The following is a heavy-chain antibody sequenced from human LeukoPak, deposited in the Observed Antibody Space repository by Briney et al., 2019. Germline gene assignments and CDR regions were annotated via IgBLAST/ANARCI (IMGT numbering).Heavy chain of an antibody. V-gene: IGHV1-18*01. CDR2: ISTYNGNT. J-gene: IGHJ4*02. D-gene: IGHD1-26*01. CDR3: ARDRAVSGSQNY. CDR1: GYTFTSYG. Sequence: ASVKVSCKASGYTFTSYGIGWVRQAPGQGLERMGWISTYNGNTNTAQNLQGRVTMTTDTSTTTAYMELGSLTSDDTAVYYCARDRAVSGSQNYWGQGTLVTVSS.